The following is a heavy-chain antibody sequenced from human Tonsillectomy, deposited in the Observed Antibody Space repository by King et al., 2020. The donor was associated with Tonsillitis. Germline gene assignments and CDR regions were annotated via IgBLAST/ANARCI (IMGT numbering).Heavy chain of an antibody. V-gene: IGHV3-21*01. CDR3: ASTGSGSSIDY. CDR1: GFTFVSYS. Sequence: VQLVESGGGLVKPGGSLRLSCAASGFTFVSYSMNWVRQAPGKGLEWVSSISSSSSYIYYADSEKGRFTISRDNAKNSLYLQMNSLRAEDTAVYYCASTGSGSSIDYWGQGALVTVSS. CDR2: ISSSSSYI. J-gene: IGHJ4*02. D-gene: IGHD3-10*01.